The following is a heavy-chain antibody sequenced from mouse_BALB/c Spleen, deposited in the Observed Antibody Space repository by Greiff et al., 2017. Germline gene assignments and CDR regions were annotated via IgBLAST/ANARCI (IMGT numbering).Heavy chain of an antibody. CDR1: GYTFTDYA. D-gene: IGHD1-1*01. V-gene: IGHV1S137*01. CDR2: ISTYYGDA. J-gene: IGHJ4*01. Sequence: QVHVKQSGAELVRPGVSVKISCKGSGYTFTDYAMHWVKQSHAKSLEWIGVISTYYGDASYNQKFKGKATMTVDKSSSTAYMELARLTSEDSAIYYCARGGLLRYAMDYWGQGTSVTVSS. CDR3: ARGGLLRYAMDY.